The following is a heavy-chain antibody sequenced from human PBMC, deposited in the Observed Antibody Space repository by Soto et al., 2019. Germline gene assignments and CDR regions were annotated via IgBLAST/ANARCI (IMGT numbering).Heavy chain of an antibody. CDR2: IIPIFGTA. V-gene: IGHV1-69*13. CDR3: ALWDQLLPQTSYYYGMDV. J-gene: IGHJ6*02. Sequence: GASVKVSCKASGGTFSSYAISWVRQAPGQGLEWMGGIIPIFGTANYAQKFQGRVTITADESTSTAYMELSSLRSEDTAVYYCALWDQLLPQTSYYYGMDVWGQGTTVTVSS. D-gene: IGHD2-2*01. CDR1: GGTFSSYA.